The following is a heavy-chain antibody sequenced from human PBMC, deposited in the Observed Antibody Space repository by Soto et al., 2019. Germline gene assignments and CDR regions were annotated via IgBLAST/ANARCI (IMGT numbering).Heavy chain of an antibody. CDR2: IYYSGST. J-gene: IGHJ4*02. Sequence: SETLSLTCTVSGGSISSYYWIWIRQPPGNGLEWIGYIYYSGSTNYNPSLKSRVTISVDTSKNQCSLKLSSVSAADTAVYYCARLGDCSSTSCPGFDYLGQGTLDTVSS. V-gene: IGHV4-59*01. D-gene: IGHD2-2*01. CDR3: ARLGDCSSTSCPGFDY. CDR1: GGSISSYY.